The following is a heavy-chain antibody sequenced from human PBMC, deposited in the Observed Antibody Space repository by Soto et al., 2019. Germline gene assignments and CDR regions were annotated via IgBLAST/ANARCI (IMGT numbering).Heavy chain of an antibody. CDR3: ARDSATQGGAFDI. CDR1: GGTFSSYT. Sequence: GASVKVSCKASGGTFSSYTISWVRQAPGQGLEWMGRIIPILGIANYAQKFQGRVTITADKSTSTAYMELSSLRSEDTAVYYCARDSATQGGAFDIWGQGTMVTVS. CDR2: IIPILGIA. D-gene: IGHD2-15*01. J-gene: IGHJ3*02. V-gene: IGHV1-69*04.